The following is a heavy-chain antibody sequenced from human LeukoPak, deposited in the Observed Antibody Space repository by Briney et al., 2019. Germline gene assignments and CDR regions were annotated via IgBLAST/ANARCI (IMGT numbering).Heavy chain of an antibody. D-gene: IGHD3-10*01. J-gene: IGHJ4*02. V-gene: IGHV3-21*01. CDR3: ARDGGATMVRGVATYDS. Sequence: PGGSLRLSCAASGFTFSSCDMNWVRQAPGRGLEWVSSISSSSIYIYYADSVKGRFTISRDNAKSSLFLQMNSLRAEDTAVYYCARDGGATMVRGVATYDSWGQGTLVTVSS. CDR1: GFTFSSCD. CDR2: ISSSSIYI.